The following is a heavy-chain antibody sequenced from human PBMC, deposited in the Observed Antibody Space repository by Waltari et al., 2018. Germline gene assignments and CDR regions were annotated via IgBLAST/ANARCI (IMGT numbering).Heavy chain of an antibody. CDR2: IYYSGST. J-gene: IGHJ3*02. CDR1: GGSISSSSYY. Sequence: QLQLQESGPGLVKPSETLSLTCTVSGGSISSSSYYWGWLRQPPGKGLEWIGSIYYSGSTYYNPSLKSRVTISVDTSKNQFSLKLSSVTAADTAVYYCARDRKDEDAFDIWGQGTMVTVSS. CDR3: ARDRKDEDAFDI. V-gene: IGHV4-39*07.